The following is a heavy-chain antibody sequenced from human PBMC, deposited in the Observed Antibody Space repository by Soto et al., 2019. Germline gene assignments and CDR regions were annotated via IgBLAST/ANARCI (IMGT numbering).Heavy chain of an antibody. Sequence: GGSLRLSCAASGFTFSSYGMHWVRQAPGKGLEWVAVIWYDGSNKYYADSVEGRFTISRDNSKNTLYLQMNSLRAEDTAVYYCARDDYYDSSGYYDYWGQGTLVTVSS. J-gene: IGHJ4*02. D-gene: IGHD3-22*01. CDR3: ARDDYYDSSGYYDY. CDR1: GFTFSSYG. V-gene: IGHV3-33*01. CDR2: IWYDGSNK.